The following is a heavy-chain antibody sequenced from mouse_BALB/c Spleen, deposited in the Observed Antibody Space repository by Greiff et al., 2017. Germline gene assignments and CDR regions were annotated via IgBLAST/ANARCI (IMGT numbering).Heavy chain of an antibody. D-gene: IGHD2-14*01. J-gene: IGHJ4*01. Sequence: VQLQQSGPELVKPGASVKVSCKASGYAFTSYNMYWVKQSHGKSLEWIGYIDPYNGGTSYNQKFKGKATLTVDKSSSTAYMHLNSLTSEDSAVYYCARWDYRYDGYAMDYWGQGTSVTVSS. CDR3: ARWDYRYDGYAMDY. CDR1: GYAFTSYN. V-gene: IGHV1S135*01. CDR2: IDPYNGGT.